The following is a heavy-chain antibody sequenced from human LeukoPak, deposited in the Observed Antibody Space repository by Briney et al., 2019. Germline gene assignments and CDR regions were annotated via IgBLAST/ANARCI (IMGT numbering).Heavy chain of an antibody. CDR3: ARQRGSGWYHPHLF. D-gene: IGHD6-19*01. CDR2: IYYSGTT. CDR1: GGSISSSSYY. V-gene: IGHV4-39*01. J-gene: IGHJ4*02. Sequence: TPSETLSLTCTVSGGSISSSSYYWGWIRQPPGKGLEWIGSIYYSGTTYYNPSLKSRVTISVDTLKSQLSLKLSSVTAADTAVYYCARQRGSGWYHPHLFWGQGILVTVSS.